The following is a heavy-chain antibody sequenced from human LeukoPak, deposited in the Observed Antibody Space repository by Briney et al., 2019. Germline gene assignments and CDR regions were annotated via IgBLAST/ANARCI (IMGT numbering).Heavy chain of an antibody. D-gene: IGHD1-14*01. CDR1: GGSMRNSY. Sequence: PSETLSLTCTVSGGSMRNSYWSWIRQPARKGLECVGRIFTTGSTNYNPSLKSRVTMSIDTSKNQFSLKMTSVTAADTAVYYCARDGVPLTNLVARPFHPWGQGTLVTVSS. V-gene: IGHV4-4*07. CDR3: ARDGVPLTNLVARPFHP. CDR2: IFTTGST. J-gene: IGHJ1*01.